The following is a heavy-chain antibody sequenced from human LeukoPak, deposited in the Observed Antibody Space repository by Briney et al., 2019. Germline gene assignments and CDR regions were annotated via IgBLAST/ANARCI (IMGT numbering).Heavy chain of an antibody. D-gene: IGHD4-23*01. V-gene: IGHV3-48*03. CDR1: GFTFGTYE. Sequence: GGSLRLSCAASGFTFGTYEMNWVRQAPGKGLEWVSYISISGSTIYYADSVKGRFTISRDNAKNSLYLQMNSLRAEDTAVYYCARVHYFYGGNSEVYFDYWGQGTLVTISS. J-gene: IGHJ4*02. CDR2: ISISGSTI. CDR3: ARVHYFYGGNSEVYFDY.